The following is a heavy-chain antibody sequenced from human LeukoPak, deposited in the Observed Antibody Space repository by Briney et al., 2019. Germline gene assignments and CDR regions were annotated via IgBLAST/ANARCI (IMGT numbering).Heavy chain of an antibody. D-gene: IGHD1-26*01. J-gene: IGHJ3*02. V-gene: IGHV3-9*03. CDR2: ISWNSDSI. CDR1: GFTFDDYA. CDR3: AKAGSYYREAFDI. Sequence: GGSLRLSCAASGFTFDDYAMHWVRQAPGKGLEWVSGISWNSDSIGYADSVKGRFTISRDNAKNSLYLQMNSLRAEDMALYYCAKAGSYYREAFDIWGQGTVVTVSS.